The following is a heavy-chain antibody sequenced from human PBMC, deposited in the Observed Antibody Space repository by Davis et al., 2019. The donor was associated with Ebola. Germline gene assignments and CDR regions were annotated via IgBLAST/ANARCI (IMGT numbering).Heavy chain of an antibody. CDR1: GDSISSHFW. CDR3: ARSSGWYFFDY. J-gene: IGHJ4*02. Sequence: GSLRLSCAASGDSISSHFWWSWLRQSPGKGLEWIAEISHSDTTKHNPSLKGRVTISVDKSNNQLYLNVNSVTAADSAVYYCARSSGWYFFDYWGQGILVTVSS. CDR2: ISHSDTT. D-gene: IGHD6-19*01. V-gene: IGHV4-4*02.